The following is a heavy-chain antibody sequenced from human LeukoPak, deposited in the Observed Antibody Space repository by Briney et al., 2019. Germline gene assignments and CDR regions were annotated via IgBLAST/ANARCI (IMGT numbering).Heavy chain of an antibody. J-gene: IGHJ4*02. CDR1: GFTFSSYG. Sequence: GGSLRLSCAASGFTFSSYGMHWVRQAPGKGLEWVAFIRYDGIIKYYADSVKGRFTISRDNSKNTLYLQMNSLRAEDTAVYYCAKENYGSGSYYKVPDYWGQGTLVTVSS. D-gene: IGHD3-10*01. CDR3: AKENYGSGSYYKVPDY. V-gene: IGHV3-30*02. CDR2: IRYDGIIK.